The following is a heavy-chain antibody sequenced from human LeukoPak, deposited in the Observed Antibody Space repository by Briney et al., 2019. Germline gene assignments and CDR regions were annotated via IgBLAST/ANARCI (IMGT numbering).Heavy chain of an antibody. CDR3: ARQIASAGTAGFDF. D-gene: IGHD6-13*01. V-gene: IGHV4-4*07. CDR2: IYSTGST. J-gene: IGHJ4*02. Sequence: PSETLSLTGTSLVASIGSNYGGWFGKPAGKERNGFGRIYSTGSTNYNPSLKSRVTMSVDTSKNQFSLRLRSVTAADTAVYYCARQIASAGTAGFDFWGQGALVTVSS. CDR1: VASIGSNY.